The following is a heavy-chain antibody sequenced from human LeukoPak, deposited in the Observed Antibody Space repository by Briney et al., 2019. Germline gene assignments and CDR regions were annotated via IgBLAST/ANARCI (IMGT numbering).Heavy chain of an antibody. J-gene: IGHJ6*03. CDR3: AKGDYGSGSYDYYMDV. CDR1: GFTFDDYT. D-gene: IGHD3-10*01. CDR2: ISWDGGST. Sequence: GGSLRLSCAASGFTFDDYTMHWVRQAPGKGLEWVSLISWDGGSTYYADSVKGRFTISRDNSKNSLYLQMNSLRTEDTALYYCAKGDYGSGSYDYYMDVWGKGTTVTISS. V-gene: IGHV3-43*01.